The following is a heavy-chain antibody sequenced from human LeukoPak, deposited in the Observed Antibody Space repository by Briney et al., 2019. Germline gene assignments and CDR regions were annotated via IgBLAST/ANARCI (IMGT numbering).Heavy chain of an antibody. CDR3: ASSGYYLDAFDI. V-gene: IGHV1-46*01. CDR2: INPSGGST. Sequence: ASVKVSCKASGYTFTSYYMHWVRQAPGQGLEWMGIINPSGGSTSYAQKFQGRVTMTRDMPTSTVYMELSSLRSEDTAVYYCASSGYYLDAFDIWGQGTMVTVSS. J-gene: IGHJ3*02. D-gene: IGHD3-22*01. CDR1: GYTFTSYY.